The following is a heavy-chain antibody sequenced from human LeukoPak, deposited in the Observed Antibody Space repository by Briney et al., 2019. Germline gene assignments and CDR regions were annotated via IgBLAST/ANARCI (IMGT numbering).Heavy chain of an antibody. V-gene: IGHV3-7*01. CDR1: GFTFSNYW. Sequence: PGGSLRLSCAASGFTFSNYWMIWVRQAPGKGLEWVASIKQDGSEKQYVGSVRGRFTISRDNAKNVLDLQMNSLTAEDTAVYYCAKDTHHFQSDYWGQGTLVTVSS. J-gene: IGHJ4*02. CDR2: IKQDGSEK. CDR3: AKDTHHFQSDY.